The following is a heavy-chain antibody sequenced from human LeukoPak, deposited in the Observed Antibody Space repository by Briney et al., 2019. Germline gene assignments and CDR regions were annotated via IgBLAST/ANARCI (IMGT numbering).Heavy chain of an antibody. Sequence: ASVTVSCKASGYTFTNYYVHWVRQAPGQGLEWMGIIKPSGGGTSYALKFQGRVTMTRDTSTSTAYMELSGLRSEDTAVYYCARDHFDSSGYYYLLGYFEHWGQGTLVTVSS. CDR3: ARDHFDSSGYYYLLGYFEH. V-gene: IGHV1-46*01. J-gene: IGHJ1*01. D-gene: IGHD3-22*01. CDR1: GYTFTNYY. CDR2: IKPSGGGT.